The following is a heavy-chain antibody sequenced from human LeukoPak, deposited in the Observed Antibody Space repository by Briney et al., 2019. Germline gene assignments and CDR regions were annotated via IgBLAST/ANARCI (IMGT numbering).Heavy chain of an antibody. CDR3: ARDRRGSNPGVDY. D-gene: IGHD6-13*01. CDR2: IYYSGST. J-gene: IGHJ4*02. CDR1: GGSISSGGYY. Sequence: SETLSLTCTVSGGSISSGGYYWSWIRQHPGKGLEWIGYIYYSGSTYYNPSLKSRVTISVDTSKNQFSLKLSSVTAADTAVYYCARDRRGSNPGVDYWGQGTLVTVSS. V-gene: IGHV4-31*03.